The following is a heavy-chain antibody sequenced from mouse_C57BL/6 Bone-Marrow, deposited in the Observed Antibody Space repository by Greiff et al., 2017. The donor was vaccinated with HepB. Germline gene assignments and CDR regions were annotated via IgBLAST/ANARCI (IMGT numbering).Heavy chain of an antibody. CDR3: ARDDYDAMDY. CDR2: INPGSGGT. V-gene: IGHV1-54*01. CDR1: GYAFTNYL. J-gene: IGHJ4*01. Sequence: QVQLQQSGAELVRPGTSVKVSCKASGYAFTNYLIEWVKQRPGQGLEWIGVINPGSGGTNYNEKFKGKATLTADKSSSTAYMQRSSLTSEDSAVYFCARDDYDAMDYWGQGTSVTVSS.